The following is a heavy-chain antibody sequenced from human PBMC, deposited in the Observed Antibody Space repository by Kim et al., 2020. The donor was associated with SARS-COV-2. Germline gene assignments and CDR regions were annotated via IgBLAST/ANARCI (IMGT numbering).Heavy chain of an antibody. Sequence: PSLKSRCTISVEPSKNQFSLKLSSVTAADTAVYYCARRSQEDYGLDAFDIWGQGTMVTVSS. CDR3: ARRSQEDYGLDAFDI. D-gene: IGHD4-17*01. J-gene: IGHJ3*02. V-gene: IGHV4-4*08.